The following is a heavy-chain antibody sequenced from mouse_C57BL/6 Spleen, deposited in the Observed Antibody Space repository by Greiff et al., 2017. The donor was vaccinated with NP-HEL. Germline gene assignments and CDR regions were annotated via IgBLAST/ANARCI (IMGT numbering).Heavy chain of an antibody. CDR2: ISDGGSYT. D-gene: IGHD2-4*01. CDR1: GFTFSSYA. CDR3: ARDRGYYDYDGYAMDY. Sequence: EVQLQESGGGLVKPGGSLKLSCAASGFTFSSYAMSWVRQTPEKRLEWVATISDGGSYTYYPDNVKGRFTISRDNAKNNLYLQMSHLKSEDTAMYYCARDRGYYDYDGYAMDYWGQGTSVTVSS. J-gene: IGHJ4*01. V-gene: IGHV5-4*01.